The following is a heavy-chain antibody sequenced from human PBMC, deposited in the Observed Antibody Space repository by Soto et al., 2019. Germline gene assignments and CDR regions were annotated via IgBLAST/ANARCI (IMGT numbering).Heavy chain of an antibody. J-gene: IGHJ3*02. V-gene: IGHV3-23*01. CDR2: VSGSGGST. CDR3: ACDYGDYGTTFDI. D-gene: IGHD4-17*01. CDR1: GFTFSSYA. Sequence: EVQLLESGGGLVQPGGSLRLSCAASGFTFSSYAMSWVRQAPGKGLEWVSAVSGSGGSTYYADSVKGRFTISRDNSKTTLYLQMNSLRAEDTAVYYCACDYGDYGTTFDIWGQGTMVTVSS.